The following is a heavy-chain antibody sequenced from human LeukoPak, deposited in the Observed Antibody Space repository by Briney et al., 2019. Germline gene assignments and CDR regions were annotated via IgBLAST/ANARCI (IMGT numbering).Heavy chain of an antibody. J-gene: IGHJ4*02. Sequence: SETLSLTCTVSGGSNRTHFWSWIRQPPGKGLEWIGYIYDNGDTHYNPSLRSRVTISVDTSKNRFALNLSSVTAADTAVYYCARHPFNYPFDYWGQGTLVTVFS. D-gene: IGHD1-7*01. V-gene: IGHV4-59*08. CDR2: IYDNGDT. CDR1: GGSNRTHF. CDR3: ARHPFNYPFDY.